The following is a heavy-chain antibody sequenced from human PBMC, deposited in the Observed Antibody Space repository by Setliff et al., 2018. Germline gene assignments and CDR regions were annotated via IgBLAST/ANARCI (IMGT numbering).Heavy chain of an antibody. CDR1: DDSIYSDYYF. J-gene: IGHJ4*02. D-gene: IGHD4-4*01. CDR3: AREGRWDYSYPIY. Sequence: SETLSLTCSVSDDSIYSDYYFWGWIRQPPGKGLEWIGTISSSGTSKYNSSLGGRATLSIDVPERQFALRLSSVTDADTAVYFCAREGRWDYSYPIYWGQGIRVTV. CDR2: ISSSGTS. V-gene: IGHV4-39*01.